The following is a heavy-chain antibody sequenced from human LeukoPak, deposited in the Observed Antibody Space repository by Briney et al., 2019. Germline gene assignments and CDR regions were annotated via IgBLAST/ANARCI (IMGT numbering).Heavy chain of an antibody. CDR2: TNPNSGNT. CDR3: ARGTPTWIQLKYGMDV. D-gene: IGHD5-18*01. V-gene: IGHV1-8*01. CDR1: GYTFTSYD. Sequence: ASVKVSCKASGYTFTSYDINSVRRATGQGLEWMGWTNPNSGNTGYAQKFQGRVTMTRNTSISTAYMELSSLRSEDTAVYYCARGTPTWIQLKYGMDVWGQGTTVTVSS. J-gene: IGHJ6*02.